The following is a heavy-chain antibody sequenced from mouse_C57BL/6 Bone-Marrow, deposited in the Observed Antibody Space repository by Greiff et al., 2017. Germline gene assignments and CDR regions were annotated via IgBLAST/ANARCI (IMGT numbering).Heavy chain of an antibody. CDR1: GYTFTSYG. CDR2: IYPRSGNT. V-gene: IGHV1-81*01. D-gene: IGHD1-1*01. CDR3: ARFPIYYYGSAWFAY. J-gene: IGHJ3*01. Sequence: VQLQQSGAELVRPGASVKLSCKASGYTFTSYGISWVKQSTGPGLEWIGEIYPRSGNTYYNEKFKGKATLTADTSSSTAYMELRSLTSEDSAVYCCARFPIYYYGSAWFAYWGQGTLVTVSA.